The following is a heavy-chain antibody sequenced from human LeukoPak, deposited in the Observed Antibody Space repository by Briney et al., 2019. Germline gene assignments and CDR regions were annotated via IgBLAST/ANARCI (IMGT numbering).Heavy chain of an antibody. J-gene: IGHJ4*02. Sequence: GGSLRLSCAASGFTVSNNYMNWVRQAPGKGLEWVSLIYSGGTAYYADSVKGRFTISRDGSKNTLYLQMNSLRVEDTAVYYCARDPPAVTANTYGWGQGTLVTVSS. CDR3: ARDPPAVTANTYG. V-gene: IGHV3-66*01. D-gene: IGHD5-18*01. CDR1: GFTVSNNY. CDR2: IYSGGTA.